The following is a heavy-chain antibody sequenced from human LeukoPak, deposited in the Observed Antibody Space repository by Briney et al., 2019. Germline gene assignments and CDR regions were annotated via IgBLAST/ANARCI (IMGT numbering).Heavy chain of an antibody. CDR2: IYSGCST. CDR3: ARDLGDYPGDY. V-gene: IGHV3-53*01. J-gene: IGHJ4*02. D-gene: IGHD5-12*01. CDR1: GFTVSSNY. Sequence: GGSLRLSCAASGFTVSSNYMSWVRQAPGKGLGWVSVIYSGCSTYYADSVKGRFAISRDNSKNTLYLQMNSLRAEDTAVYYCARDLGDYPGDYWGQGTLGTVSS.